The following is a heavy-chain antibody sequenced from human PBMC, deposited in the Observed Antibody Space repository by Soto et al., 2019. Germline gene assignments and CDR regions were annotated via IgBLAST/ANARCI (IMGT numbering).Heavy chain of an antibody. CDR2: ISGSGTTI. Sequence: QVQLVESGGGLVKPGGSLRLSCAASGFTFSDYYMSWIRQAPGKGLEWVSYISGSGTTIFYADSVKGRSTISRDNAKNSLYLQMNSLRAEDTAVYYCANLGGASAMTLDYYYMDVWGKGTTVTVSS. J-gene: IGHJ6*03. CDR3: ANLGGASAMTLDYYYMDV. D-gene: IGHD2-2*01. CDR1: GFTFSDYY. V-gene: IGHV3-11*01.